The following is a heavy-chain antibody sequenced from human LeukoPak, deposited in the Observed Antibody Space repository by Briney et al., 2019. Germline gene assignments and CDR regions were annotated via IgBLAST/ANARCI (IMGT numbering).Heavy chain of an antibody. CDR3: ASTNDFGDYVGA. CDR2: MYHGGST. V-gene: IGHV4-30-2*01. CDR1: GGSISSGGFS. J-gene: IGHJ5*02. Sequence: SETLSLTCAASGGSISSGGFSWSWIRQLPGKGLEWIGYMYHGGSTYYNPSLESRVTISVDRSKNQFSLKLSSVTAADTAVYYCASTNDFGDYVGAWGQGTLVTVSS. D-gene: IGHD4-17*01.